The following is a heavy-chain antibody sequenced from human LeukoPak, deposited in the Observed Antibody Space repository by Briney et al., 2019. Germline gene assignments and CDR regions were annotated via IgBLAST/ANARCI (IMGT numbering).Heavy chain of an antibody. D-gene: IGHD3-3*02. CDR1: GGSISSYY. CDR3: ARDFETNLAY. V-gene: IGHV4-59*01. Sequence: SETLSLTCTVSGGSISSYYWSWIRQPPGKGLEWSGYIYYSGSTNYNPSLKSRVTISVDTSKNQFSLKLSSVTAADTAVYYCARDFETNLAYWGQGTLVTVSS. CDR2: IYYSGST. J-gene: IGHJ4*02.